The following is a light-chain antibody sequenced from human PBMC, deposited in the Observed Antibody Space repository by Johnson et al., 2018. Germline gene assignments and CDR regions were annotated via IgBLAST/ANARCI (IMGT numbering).Light chain of an antibody. CDR2: ENN. J-gene: IGLJ1*01. CDR1: SSNIGNNY. Sequence: SVLTQPPSVSAAPGQKVTISCSGSSSNIGNNYVSWYQQLSGTAPKLLIYENNKRPSGIPDRFSGSKSGTSATLCITGLQTGDEADYYCGTWDSSLSAGNVFGTGTKVTVL. V-gene: IGLV1-51*02. CDR3: GTWDSSLSAGNV.